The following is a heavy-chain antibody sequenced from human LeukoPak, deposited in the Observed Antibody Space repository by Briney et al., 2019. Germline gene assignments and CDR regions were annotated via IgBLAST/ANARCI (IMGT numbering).Heavy chain of an antibody. CDR3: ARGESYSNYVYYYYMDV. J-gene: IGHJ6*03. CDR2: IKQDGSEK. V-gene: IGHV3-7*01. Sequence: GGSLRLSCAASGFSFSSYWMSWVRQAPGKGLEWVANIKQDGSEKYYVDSVKGRFTISRDNAKYSLYLQMNSLRAEDTAVYYCARGESYSNYVYYYYMDVWGKGTTVTVSS. CDR1: GFSFSSYW. D-gene: IGHD4-11*01.